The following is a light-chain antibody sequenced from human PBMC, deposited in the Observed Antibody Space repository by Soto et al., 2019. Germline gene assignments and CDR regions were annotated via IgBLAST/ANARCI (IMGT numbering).Light chain of an antibody. CDR1: QSVTNNY. Sequence: EFVLTQSPGTLSLSPGERATLSCRASQSVTNNYLAWYQQKTGQAPRLLIYGASSRVLGIPDRFSGSGSGTDFTLTISRLEPEDFAMYYCQQYGSLWTFGQGTKVEFK. J-gene: IGKJ1*01. CDR2: GAS. CDR3: QQYGSLWT. V-gene: IGKV3-20*01.